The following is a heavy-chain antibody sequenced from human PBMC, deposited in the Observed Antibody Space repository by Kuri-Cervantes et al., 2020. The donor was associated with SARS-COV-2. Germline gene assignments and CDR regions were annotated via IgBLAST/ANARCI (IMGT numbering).Heavy chain of an antibody. Sequence: GESLKISCAASGFTFSGHWIHWVRQAPGKGLVWVSYISSSGSTIYYADSVKGRFTISRDNSKNTLCLQTNSLRAEDTAVYYCARTHLIGNWFDPWGQGTLVTVSS. CDR1: GFTFSGHW. CDR2: ISSSGSTI. J-gene: IGHJ5*02. D-gene: IGHD2/OR15-2a*01. CDR3: ARTHLIGNWFDP. V-gene: IGHV3-48*01.